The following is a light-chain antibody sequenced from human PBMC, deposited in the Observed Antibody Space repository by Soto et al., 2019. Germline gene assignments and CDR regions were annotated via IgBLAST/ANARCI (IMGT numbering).Light chain of an antibody. CDR1: QSISSW. J-gene: IGKJ4*01. Sequence: DIQITQSPSTLSASVGDRVTITCRASQSISSWLAWYQQKPGKAPKLLIYDASSLESGVPSRFSGSGSGTEFTLTISSLQPDDFATYYCQQYNSYSPITFGGGTKVDIK. CDR2: DAS. V-gene: IGKV1-5*01. CDR3: QQYNSYSPIT.